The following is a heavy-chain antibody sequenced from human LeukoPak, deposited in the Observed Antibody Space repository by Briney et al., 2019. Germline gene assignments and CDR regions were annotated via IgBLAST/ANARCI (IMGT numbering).Heavy chain of an antibody. CDR3: ARDYYGTDV. CDR1: GYTFTSYD. J-gene: IGHJ6*02. Sequence: SVNVSHKDSGYTFTSYDINLVGLDPGPGLEWMGWMNPNSGNTGYAQMSQDRVTMTSNICISTAYMELSSLRSGDTAVYYCARDYYGTDVWGQRTTVTAS. V-gene: IGHV1-8*01. CDR2: MNPNSGNT.